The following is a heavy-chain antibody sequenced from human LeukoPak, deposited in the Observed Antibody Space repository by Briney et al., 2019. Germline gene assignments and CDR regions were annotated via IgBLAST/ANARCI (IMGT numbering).Heavy chain of an antibody. J-gene: IGHJ4*02. CDR3: ARHGNYYGSGSYY. V-gene: IGHV4-34*01. Sequence: PGGSLRLSCAASGFTFSTFAMIWVRQPPGKGLEWIGSIYYSGSTNYNPSLKSRVTISVDTSKNQFSLKLSSVTAADTAVYYCARHGNYYGSGSYYWGQGTLVTVSS. D-gene: IGHD3-10*01. CDR1: GFTFSTFA. CDR2: IYYSGST.